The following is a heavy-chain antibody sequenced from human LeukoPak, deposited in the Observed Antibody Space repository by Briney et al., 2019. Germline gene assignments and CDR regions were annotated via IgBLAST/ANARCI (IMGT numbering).Heavy chain of an antibody. J-gene: IGHJ4*02. Sequence: SETLSLTCTVSGGSINSYYWTWIRQPPGKGLEWIGYVYYSGSTNYNPSLKSRVTISVDTSKNQFSLKLSSVTAADTAVYYCARQRPFDYWGQGTLVTVSS. CDR2: VYYSGST. CDR3: ARQRPFDY. CDR1: GGSINSYY. V-gene: IGHV4-59*01.